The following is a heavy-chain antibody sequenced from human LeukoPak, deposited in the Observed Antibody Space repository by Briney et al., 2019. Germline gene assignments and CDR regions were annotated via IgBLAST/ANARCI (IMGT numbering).Heavy chain of an antibody. CDR3: AREGSSWDRGTDY. CDR2: INPNSGGT. CDR1: GYTFTGYY. Sequence: ASVKVSCKASGYTFTGYYMHWVRQAPGQGLEWMGWINPNSGGTNYAQKFQGRVTMTRDTSIGTAYMELSRLRSDDTAVYYCAREGSSWDRGTDYWGQGTLVTVSS. V-gene: IGHV1-2*02. J-gene: IGHJ4*02. D-gene: IGHD6-13*01.